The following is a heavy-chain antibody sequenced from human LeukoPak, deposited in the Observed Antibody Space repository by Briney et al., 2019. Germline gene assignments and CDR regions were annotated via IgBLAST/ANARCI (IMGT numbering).Heavy chain of an antibody. Sequence: PGGSLRLSCAASGFTFSSYAMSWVRLAPGKGLEWEAFIRYDGSNKYYADSVKGRFTISRDNSKNTLYLQMNSLRAEDTALYYCAKDEDSGYGSFDYWGQGILVAVSS. CDR3: AKDEDSGYGSFDY. CDR2: IRYDGSNK. CDR1: GFTFSSYA. J-gene: IGHJ4*02. V-gene: IGHV3-30*02. D-gene: IGHD5-12*01.